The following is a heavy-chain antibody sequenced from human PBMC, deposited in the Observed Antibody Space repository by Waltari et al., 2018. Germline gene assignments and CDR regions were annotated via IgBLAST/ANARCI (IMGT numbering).Heavy chain of an antibody. J-gene: IGHJ4*02. Sequence: EVQLVESGDGLVQPGRSLRLSCTASGFTFGDYGLNWFRQAPGKGLEWVGFIRSKANGETTDYAASVKGRFSISRDDSKSIAYLQMNSLKVEDTAVYYCTRASSNIVVVTRHFDYWGQGTLVTVSS. V-gene: IGHV3-49*03. D-gene: IGHD2-21*02. CDR3: TRASSNIVVVTRHFDY. CDR2: IRSKANGETT. CDR1: GFTFGDYG.